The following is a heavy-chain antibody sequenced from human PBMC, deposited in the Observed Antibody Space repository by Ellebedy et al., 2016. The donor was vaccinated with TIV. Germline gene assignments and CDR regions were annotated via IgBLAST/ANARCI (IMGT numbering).Heavy chain of an antibody. V-gene: IGHV3-21*01. Sequence: GESLKISCAASGFTFSSYSMNWVRQAPGKGLEWVSSITGRSSYTHYSDSVKGRFTISRDNAKSSLYLQMHSLRADDTAVYYCARHYDAFHIWGQGTVVTVSS. CDR1: GFTFSSYS. CDR3: ARHYDAFHI. J-gene: IGHJ3*02. CDR2: ITGRSSYT.